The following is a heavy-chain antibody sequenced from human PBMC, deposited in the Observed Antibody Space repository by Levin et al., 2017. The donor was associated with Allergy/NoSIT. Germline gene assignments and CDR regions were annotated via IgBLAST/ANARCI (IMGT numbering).Heavy chain of an antibody. Sequence: SETLSLTCTVSGDSISSGDYYWSWIRQHPGTGLEWIGYIYYSGNTYYNASLKSRVTISVDTSKNQFSLKLSSVTAADTAVYYCARGQSRTSNNWDKASFDYWGQEPWSVSPQ. CDR3: ARGQSRTSNNWDKASFDY. J-gene: IGHJ4*01. V-gene: IGHV4-31*03. CDR1: GDSISSGDYY. D-gene: IGHD1/OR15-1a*01. CDR2: IYYSGNT.